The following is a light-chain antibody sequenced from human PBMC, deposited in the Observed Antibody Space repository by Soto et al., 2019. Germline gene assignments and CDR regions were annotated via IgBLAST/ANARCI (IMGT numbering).Light chain of an antibody. CDR2: EVS. J-gene: IGLJ2*01. CDR1: SSDVGAYNY. V-gene: IGLV2-14*01. Sequence: QSVLTQPASVSGSPGQSITISCTGTSSDVGAYNYVSWYQQHPGKAPKLMIYEVSDRPSGLSNRFSGSKSGNTASLTISGLQAEDEADYCCSSYTSSSTVVFGGGTKLTVL. CDR3: SSYTSSSTVV.